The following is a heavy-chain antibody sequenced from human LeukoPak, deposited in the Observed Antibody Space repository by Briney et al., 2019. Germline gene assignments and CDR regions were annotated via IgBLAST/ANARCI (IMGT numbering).Heavy chain of an antibody. CDR3: ARATYYYDSGGYWHFDY. CDR2: IIPIFGTA. Sequence: ASVKVSCKASGGTFSSYAISWVRQAPGQGLEWMGGIIPIFGTANYAQKFQGRVTITADESTSTAYMELSGLRSEDTAVYYCARATYYYDSGGYWHFDYWGQGTLVTVSS. CDR1: GGTFSSYA. V-gene: IGHV1-69*13. J-gene: IGHJ4*02. D-gene: IGHD3-22*01.